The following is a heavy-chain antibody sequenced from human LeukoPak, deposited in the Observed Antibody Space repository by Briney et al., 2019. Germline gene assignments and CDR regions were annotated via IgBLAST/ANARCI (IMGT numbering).Heavy chain of an antibody. V-gene: IGHV3-21*03. Sequence: GGSLRLSCAASGFAFNTYSMNWVRQAPGKGLEWVSFIFSSSTYIYYTDSVKGRFTISRDNVRNSLYLQMDNLRAEDTGVYYCARDFYDGFALDYWGQGTLVTVSS. CDR3: ARDFYDGFALDY. J-gene: IGHJ4*02. CDR1: GFAFNTYS. D-gene: IGHD2/OR15-2a*01. CDR2: IFSSSTYI.